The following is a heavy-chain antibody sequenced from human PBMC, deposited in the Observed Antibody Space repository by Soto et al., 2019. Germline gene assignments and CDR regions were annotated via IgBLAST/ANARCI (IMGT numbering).Heavy chain of an antibody. D-gene: IGHD6-13*01. CDR3: AKESVGSWSQYYFDY. J-gene: IGHJ4*02. CDR2: ISWNSGSI. Sequence: GGSLRLSCAASGFTFDDYAMHWVRQAPGKGLEWVSGISWNSGSIGYADSVKGRFTISRDNAKNSLYLQMNSLRAEDTALYYCAKESVGSWSQYYFDYWGQGTLVTVSS. CDR1: GFTFDDYA. V-gene: IGHV3-9*01.